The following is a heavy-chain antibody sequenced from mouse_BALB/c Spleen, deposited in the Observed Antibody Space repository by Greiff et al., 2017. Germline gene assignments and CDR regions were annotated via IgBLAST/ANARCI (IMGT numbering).Heavy chain of an antibody. CDR3: ARAIYYDYDASSWFAY. D-gene: IGHD2-4*01. Sequence: EVNLVESGGGLVKPGGSLKLSCAASGFTFSDYYMYWVRQTPEKRLEWVATISDGGSYTYYPDSVKGRFTISRDNAKNNLYLQMSSLKSEDTAMYYCARAIYYDYDASSWFAYGGQGTLVTVSA. J-gene: IGHJ3*01. V-gene: IGHV5-4*02. CDR2: ISDGGSYT. CDR1: GFTFSDYY.